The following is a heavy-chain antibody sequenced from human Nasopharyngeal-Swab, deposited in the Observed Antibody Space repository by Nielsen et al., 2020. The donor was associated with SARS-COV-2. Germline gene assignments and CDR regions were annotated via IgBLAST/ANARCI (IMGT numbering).Heavy chain of an antibody. Sequence: SETLSLTCAVYGGSFSGYYWSWIRQPPGKGLEWIREINHSGSTNYNPSLKSRVTISVDTSKNQFSLKLSSVTAADTAVYYCARGRWGGSYCDYWGQGTLVTVSS. CDR2: INHSGST. CDR3: ARGRWGGSYCDY. CDR1: GGSFSGYY. J-gene: IGHJ4*02. V-gene: IGHV4-34*01. D-gene: IGHD1-26*01.